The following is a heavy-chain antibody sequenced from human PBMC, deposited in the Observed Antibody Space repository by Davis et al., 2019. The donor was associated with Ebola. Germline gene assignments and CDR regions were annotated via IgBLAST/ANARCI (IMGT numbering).Heavy chain of an antibody. CDR1: GYTFTSYG. J-gene: IGHJ5*02. V-gene: IGHV1-18*01. D-gene: IGHD6-13*01. CDR2: INAYNGNT. CDR3: AREVQAIADLGNWFDP. Sequence: AASVKVSCKASGYTFTSYGISWVRQAPGQGLEWMGWINAYNGNTNYAQKLQGRVTMTTDTSTSTAYMELRSLRSDDTAVYYCAREVQAIADLGNWFDPWGQGTLVTVSS.